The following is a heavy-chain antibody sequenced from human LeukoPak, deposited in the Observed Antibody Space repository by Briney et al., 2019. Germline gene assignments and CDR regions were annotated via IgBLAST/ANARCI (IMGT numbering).Heavy chain of an antibody. Sequence: ASVKVSCKASGYTFTGYYMHWVRQAPGQGLEWMGWINPNSGGTNYAQKFQGRVTMTRDTSISTAYMELSRLRSDDTAVYYCARDNNKQIRQSLFDYGGPATLATVSS. CDR3: ARDNNKQIRQSLFDY. CDR2: INPNSGGT. D-gene: IGHD1/OR15-1a*01. CDR1: GYTFTGYY. V-gene: IGHV1-2*02. J-gene: IGHJ4*02.